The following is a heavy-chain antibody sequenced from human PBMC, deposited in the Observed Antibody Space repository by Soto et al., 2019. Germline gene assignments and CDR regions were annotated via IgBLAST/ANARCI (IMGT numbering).Heavy chain of an antibody. Sequence: ASVKVSCKVSGYTLTELSMHWVRQAPGKGLEWMGGFDPEDGETIYAQKFQGRVTMTEDTSTDTAYMELSSLRSEDTAVYYCATGQLELRRRLDYWGQGTLATVSS. J-gene: IGHJ4*02. V-gene: IGHV1-24*01. CDR2: FDPEDGET. CDR3: ATGQLELRRRLDY. D-gene: IGHD1-7*01. CDR1: GYTLTELS.